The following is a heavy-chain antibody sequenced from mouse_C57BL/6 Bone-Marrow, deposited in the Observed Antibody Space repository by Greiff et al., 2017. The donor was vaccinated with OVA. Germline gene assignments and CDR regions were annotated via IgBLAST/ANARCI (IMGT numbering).Heavy chain of an antibody. CDR1: GYTFTSYW. CDR3: ARRDDDYDGRDV. D-gene: IGHD2-4*01. CDR2: IHPNSGST. Sequence: QVQLQQPGAELVKPGASVKLSCKASGYTFTSYWMHWVKQRPGQGLEWIGMIHPNSGSTNYNEKFKSKATLTVDKSSSTAYMQLSSLTSEDSAVYYCARRDDDYDGRDVWGQGTLVTVSA. J-gene: IGHJ3*01. V-gene: IGHV1-64*01.